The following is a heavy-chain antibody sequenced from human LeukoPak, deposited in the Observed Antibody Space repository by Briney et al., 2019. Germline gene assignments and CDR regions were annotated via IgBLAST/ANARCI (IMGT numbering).Heavy chain of an antibody. CDR2: ISSNGVST. Sequence: PGGSLRLSCAASGFTFSSYAMHWVRQAPGKGLEYVSAISSNGVSTYYANSVKGRFTISRDNSKNTLYLQMGSLRAEDMAVYYCARGTGSATATPFDYWGQGTLVTVSS. V-gene: IGHV3-64*01. CDR1: GFTFSSYA. D-gene: IGHD2-2*02. J-gene: IGHJ4*02. CDR3: ARGTGSATATPFDY.